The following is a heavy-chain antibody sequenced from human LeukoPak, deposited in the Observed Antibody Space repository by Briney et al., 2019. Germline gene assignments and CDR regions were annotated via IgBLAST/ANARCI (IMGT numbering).Heavy chain of an antibody. CDR2: IIPIFGTA. D-gene: IGHD3-10*01. Sequence: ASVKVSCKASGGTFSSYAISWVRQAPGQGLEWMGGIIPIFGTANYAQKFQGRVTITADESTSTAYMELSSLRSEDTAVYYCARDRGGVWLGESHFDYWGQGTLVTVSS. CDR1: GGTFSSYA. CDR3: ARDRGGVWLGESHFDY. J-gene: IGHJ4*02. V-gene: IGHV1-69*01.